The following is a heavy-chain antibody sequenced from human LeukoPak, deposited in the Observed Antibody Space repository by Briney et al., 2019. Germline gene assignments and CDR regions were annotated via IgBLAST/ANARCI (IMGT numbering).Heavy chain of an antibody. V-gene: IGHV6-1*01. D-gene: IGHD1-26*01. CDR3: ARAKVGNWFDP. Sequence: SQTLSLTCAISGDSVSSNNAAWNWLTQSPSRGLEWLGRTYYRSKWYNDYAASLKGRITINPDTSKNQFSLQLNSVTPEDTAVYYCARAKVGNWFDPWGQGTLVTVSS. CDR1: GDSVSSNNAA. CDR2: TYYRSKWYN. J-gene: IGHJ5*02.